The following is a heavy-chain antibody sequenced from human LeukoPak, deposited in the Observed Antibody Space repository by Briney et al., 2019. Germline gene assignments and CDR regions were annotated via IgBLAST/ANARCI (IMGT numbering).Heavy chain of an antibody. V-gene: IGHV1-2*02. CDR2: INPNSGGT. D-gene: IGHD3-22*01. Sequence: ASVKVSCKASGYTFTGYYMHWVRQAPGQGLEWIGWINPNSGGTNYAQKFQGRVTMTRDTSISTAYMELSRLRSDDTAVYYRARWEEYYYDNTHAFDIWGQGTMVTVSS. J-gene: IGHJ3*02. CDR1: GYTFTGYY. CDR3: ARWEEYYYDNTHAFDI.